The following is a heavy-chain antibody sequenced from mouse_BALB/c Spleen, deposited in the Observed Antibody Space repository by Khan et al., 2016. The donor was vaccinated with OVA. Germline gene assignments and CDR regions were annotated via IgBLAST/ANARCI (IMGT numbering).Heavy chain of an antibody. J-gene: IGHJ3*01. CDR1: GYTFTNYW. CDR3: ARGYVGNYEFVY. CDR2: IFPGTGTT. V-gene: IGHV1S132*01. D-gene: IGHD1-1*02. Sequence: VQLQESGAELVKPGASVKLSCKTSGYTFTNYWIQWIKQRPGQGLGWIGQIFPGTGTTYYNQNFKGKATLTVDTSSNTAYMHLSSLTSEDSAVYFCARGYVGNYEFVYWGQGTLVTVSP.